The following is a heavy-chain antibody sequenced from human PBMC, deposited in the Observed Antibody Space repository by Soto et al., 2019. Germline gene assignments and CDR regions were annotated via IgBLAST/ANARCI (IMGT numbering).Heavy chain of an antibody. J-gene: IGHJ4*02. CDR3: ARGDTAMAEIFDY. Sequence: EVQLVESGGGLVQPGGSLRLSCAASGFTFSSYSMNWVRQAPGKGLEWVSYISSSSSTIYYADSVMGRFTISRDNAKNSLNLQMNSLRYEDTAVYYCARGDTAMAEIFDYWGQGSLVTVSS. V-gene: IGHV3-48*02. CDR2: ISSSSSTI. CDR1: GFTFSSYS. D-gene: IGHD5-18*01.